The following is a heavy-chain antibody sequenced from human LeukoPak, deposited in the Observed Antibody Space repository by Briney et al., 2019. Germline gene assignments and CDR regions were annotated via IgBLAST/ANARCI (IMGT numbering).Heavy chain of an antibody. CDR2: IRGSGET. CDR3: ARDRAATQDWVEFDP. D-gene: IGHD3/OR15-3a*01. J-gene: IGHJ5*02. V-gene: IGHV3-66*03. Sequence: SGGPLRLSCAVSGFSVSNYYMNWVRQAPGKGLEWVSLIRGSGETFYADSVKGRFTISRDDSKNTVYLQMNSLRVEDTAEYFCARDRAATQDWVEFDPWGQGTLVTVYS. CDR1: GFSVSNYY.